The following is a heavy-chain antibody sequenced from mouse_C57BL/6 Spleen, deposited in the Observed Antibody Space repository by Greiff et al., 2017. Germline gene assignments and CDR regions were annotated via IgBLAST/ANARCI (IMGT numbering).Heavy chain of an antibody. V-gene: IGHV1-15*01. CDR1: GYTFTDYE. D-gene: IGHD4-1*01. CDR3: TRRGDHWGYFDV. Sequence: QVQLQQSGAELVRPGASVTLSCKASGYTFTDYEMHWVKQTPVHGLEWIGAIDPETGGTAYNQKFKGKAILTADKSSSTAYMELRSLTSEVSAVYYCTRRGDHWGYFDVWGTGTTVTVSS. CDR2: IDPETGGT. J-gene: IGHJ1*03.